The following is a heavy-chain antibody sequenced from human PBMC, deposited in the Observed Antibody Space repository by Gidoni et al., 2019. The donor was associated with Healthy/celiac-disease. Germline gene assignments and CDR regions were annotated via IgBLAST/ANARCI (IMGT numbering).Heavy chain of an antibody. D-gene: IGHD2-2*02. CDR3: ARGRRYCSSTSCYRDYGMDV. CDR2: INHSGST. V-gene: IGHV4-34*01. J-gene: IGHJ6*02. CDR1: GGSFSGYY. Sequence: QVQLQQWGAGLLQPSETLSLTCAVYGGSFSGYYWSWIRPPPGKGLEWIGEINHSGSTNYNPSLKSRVTISVDTSKNQFSLKLSSVTAADTAVYYCARGRRYCSSTSCYRDYGMDVWGQGTTVTVSS.